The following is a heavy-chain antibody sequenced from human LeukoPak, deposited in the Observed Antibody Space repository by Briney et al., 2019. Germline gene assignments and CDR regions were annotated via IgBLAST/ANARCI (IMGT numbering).Heavy chain of an antibody. Sequence: SETLSLTCTVSGGSISSYYWSWIRQPPGKGLEWIGYIYYSGSTNYNPSLKSRVTISVDTSKNQFSLKLSSVTAADTAVYYCARERFYGMDVWGQGTTVTVSS. V-gene: IGHV4-59*01. CDR1: GGSISSYY. CDR2: IYYSGST. CDR3: ARERFYGMDV. J-gene: IGHJ6*02. D-gene: IGHD3-16*01.